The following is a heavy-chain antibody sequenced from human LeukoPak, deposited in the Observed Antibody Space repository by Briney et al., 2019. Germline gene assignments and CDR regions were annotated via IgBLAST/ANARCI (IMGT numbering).Heavy chain of an antibody. CDR3: ANNFDY. CDR2: IWYDGSNK. Sequence: PGGSLRLSCAASGSTFSSYGMHWVRQAPGKGLEWVAVIWYDGSNKHYADSVRGRFTISRDNSKNTLYLQMNSLRAEDTAVYYCANNFDYWGQGTLVTVSS. CDR1: GSTFSSYG. V-gene: IGHV3-33*03. J-gene: IGHJ4*02.